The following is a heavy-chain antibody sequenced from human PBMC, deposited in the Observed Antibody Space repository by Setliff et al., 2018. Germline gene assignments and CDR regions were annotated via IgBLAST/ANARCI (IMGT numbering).Heavy chain of an antibody. CDR1: GGSISSSSYY. V-gene: IGHV4-39*07. Sequence: NPSETLSLTCTVSGGSISSSSYYWGWIRQPPGKGLEWIGSIYYSGSTYYNPSLKSRVTISVDTSKNQFSLKLSSVTAADTAVYYCARVRRELVDYWGQGTLVTVSS. CDR2: IYYSGST. CDR3: ARVRRELVDY. D-gene: IGHD1-26*01. J-gene: IGHJ4*02.